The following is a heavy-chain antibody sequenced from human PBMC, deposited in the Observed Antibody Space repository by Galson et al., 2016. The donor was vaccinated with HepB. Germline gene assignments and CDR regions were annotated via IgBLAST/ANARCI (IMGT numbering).Heavy chain of an antibody. CDR1: GFTFSDAW. Sequence: SLRLSCAASGFTFSDAWMSWVRQAPGKGLEWAGRIESKTDGGTTDYAAPVKGRFSISRDDSKNTLYLQMNSLKTEDTAVYYCRYGMDVWGQGTTVTVSS. V-gene: IGHV3-15*04. J-gene: IGHJ6*02. CDR3: RYGMDV. CDR2: IESKTDGGTT.